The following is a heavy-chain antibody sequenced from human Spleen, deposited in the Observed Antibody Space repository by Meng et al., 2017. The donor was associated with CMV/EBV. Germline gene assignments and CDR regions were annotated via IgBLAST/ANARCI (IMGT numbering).Heavy chain of an antibody. V-gene: IGHV4-34*01. J-gene: IGHJ4*02. D-gene: IGHD6-13*01. CDR1: GGSVSGYY. CDR2: INHSGST. CDR3: ARVAQAGTNY. Sequence: LSRTGAVYGGSVSGYYWSWLRQTAGKGLEWIGEINHSGSTNYDPSLKSRVTITVDTSKNQFSLKLSSVNAADTAVYYCARVAQAGTNYWGQGTLVTVSS.